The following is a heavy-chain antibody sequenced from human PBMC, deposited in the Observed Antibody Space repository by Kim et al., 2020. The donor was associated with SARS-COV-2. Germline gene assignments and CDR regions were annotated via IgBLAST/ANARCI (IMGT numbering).Heavy chain of an antibody. V-gene: IGHV4-31*03. D-gene: IGHD2-2*02. CDR2: IYYSGST. CDR3: ARDGGYCSSTSCYTDAFDI. Sequence: SETLSLTCTVSGGSISSGGYYWSWIRQHPGKGLEWIGYIYYSGSTYYNPSLKSRVTISVDTSKNQFSLKLSSVTAADTAVYYCARDGGYCSSTSCYTDAFDICGQGTMVTVSS. J-gene: IGHJ3*02. CDR1: GGSISSGGYY.